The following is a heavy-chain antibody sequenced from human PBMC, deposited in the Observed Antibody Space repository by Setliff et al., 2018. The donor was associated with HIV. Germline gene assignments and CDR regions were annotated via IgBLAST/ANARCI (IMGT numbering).Heavy chain of an antibody. CDR1: GGSTSGSY. CDR3: ASLPPLYDSSGYYFDY. CDR2: LYTNKNT. J-gene: IGHJ4*02. Sequence: PSETLSLTCTVSGGSTSGSYWSWIRQSAGKRLEWIGRLYTNKNTKFNPSLKSRVTMSIDASKNQYSLKLSSGTAADTAVYYCASLPPLYDSSGYYFDYWGQGTLVTVSS. V-gene: IGHV4-4*07. D-gene: IGHD3-22*01.